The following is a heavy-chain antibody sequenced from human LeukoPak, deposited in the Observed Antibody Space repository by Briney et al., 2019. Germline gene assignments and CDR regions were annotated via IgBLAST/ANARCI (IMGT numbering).Heavy chain of an antibody. CDR3: ARDRGGYYGAFDI. V-gene: IGHV4-59*01. J-gene: IGHJ3*02. CDR1: GGSISSYY. Sequence: SETLSLTCTVSGGSISSYYWSWIRQPPGKGLEWIGYIYYSGSTNYNPSLKSRVTISVDTSKNQFSLKLSSVTAADTAVYYCARDRGGYYGAFDIWGQGTMVTVSP. D-gene: IGHD3-22*01. CDR2: IYYSGST.